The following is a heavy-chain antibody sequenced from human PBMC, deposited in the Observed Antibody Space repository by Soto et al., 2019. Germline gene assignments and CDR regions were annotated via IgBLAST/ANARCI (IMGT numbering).Heavy chain of an antibody. CDR1: GGTFSSYT. J-gene: IGHJ1*01. D-gene: IGHD5-12*01. CDR3: ARGPMATEVEYFQH. Sequence: GASVKVSCKASGGTFSSYTISWVRQAPGQGLEWMGRIIPILGIANYAQKFQGRVTITADKSTSTAYMELSSLRSEDTAVYYCARGPMATEVEYFQHWGQGTLVTVSS. CDR2: IIPILGIA. V-gene: IGHV1-69*02.